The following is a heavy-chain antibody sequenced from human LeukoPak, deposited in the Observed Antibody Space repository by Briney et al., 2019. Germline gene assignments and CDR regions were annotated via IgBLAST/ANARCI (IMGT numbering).Heavy chain of an antibody. CDR1: GFTVSSNY. D-gene: IGHD6-6*01. CDR3: ARKRPRDAFDI. V-gene: IGHV3-66*02. CDR2: IYSGGST. J-gene: IGHJ3*02. Sequence: GGSLRLSCAASGFTVSSNYMSWVRQAPGKGLEWVSVIYSGGSTYYADSVKGRLTISRDNSKNTLYLQMNSLRAEDTAVYYCARKRPRDAFDIWGQGTMVTVSS.